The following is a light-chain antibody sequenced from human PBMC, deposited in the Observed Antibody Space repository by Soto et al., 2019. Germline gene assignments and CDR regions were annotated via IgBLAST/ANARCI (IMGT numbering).Light chain of an antibody. V-gene: IGKV3-20*01. Sequence: EIVLTQSPGTLSLSPGERATLSCRASQSVSSSYLAWYQQKPGQAPRLLIYGASIRATGIPDRFSGSGSGKDFTLTISRPEPEDFAVYYCHQYGSSPYTFGQGTKLEIK. CDR2: GAS. CDR3: HQYGSSPYT. CDR1: QSVSSSY. J-gene: IGKJ2*01.